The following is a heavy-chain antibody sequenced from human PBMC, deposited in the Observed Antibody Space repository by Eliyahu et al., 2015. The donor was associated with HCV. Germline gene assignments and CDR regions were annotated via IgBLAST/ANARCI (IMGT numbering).Heavy chain of an antibody. V-gene: IGHV1-18*01. D-gene: IGHD3-3*01. CDR3: ARDYSITIFGRGYYFDY. CDR1: GYTFTNXA. Sequence: QVQLVQSGAEVKKPGASVKVXCKASGYTFTNXAISWVRXAPGQGLEWMGWISAYNGNTNYAQKVQGRVTMTTDTSTSTAYMEMRSLRSDDTAVYYCARDYSITIFGRGYYFDYWGQGTLVTVSS. J-gene: IGHJ4*02. CDR2: ISAYNGNT.